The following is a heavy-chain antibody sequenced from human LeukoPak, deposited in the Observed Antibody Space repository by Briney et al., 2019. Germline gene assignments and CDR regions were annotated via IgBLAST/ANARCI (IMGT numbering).Heavy chain of an antibody. Sequence: SETLSLTCAVYGGSFSGYYLSWIRQPPGKGLEWIGEINHSGSTNYNPSLKSRVTISVDTSKNQFSLKLSSLTAADTAVYYCAREGVGNYWGQGTLVTVSS. J-gene: IGHJ4*02. CDR3: AREGVGNY. CDR2: INHSGST. CDR1: GGSFSGYY. D-gene: IGHD7-27*01. V-gene: IGHV4-34*01.